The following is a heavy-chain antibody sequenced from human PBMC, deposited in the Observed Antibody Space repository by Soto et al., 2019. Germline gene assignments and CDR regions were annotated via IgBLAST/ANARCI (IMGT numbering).Heavy chain of an antibody. Sequence: SETLSLTCTVSGGSISSYFRSWIRQPPGRGLEWIGHIHYSGSTNYNPSLKSRVTISVDTSKNQVSLKLSSVTAADTAMYFCARQVSSAWPPYYYDMDVWGQGTTVT. CDR1: GGSISSYF. CDR3: ARQVSSAWPPYYYDMDV. CDR2: IHYSGST. D-gene: IGHD6-25*01. V-gene: IGHV4-59*08. J-gene: IGHJ6*02.